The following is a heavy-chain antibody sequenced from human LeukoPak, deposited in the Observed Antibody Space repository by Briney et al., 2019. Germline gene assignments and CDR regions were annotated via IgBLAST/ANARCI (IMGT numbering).Heavy chain of an antibody. Sequence: PAETLSLTCTVSGASISNYYWSWLRQPPGKGLEWLGYIYYIGSNNYNPSLKSRVTFSVDTSKNQFSLKLSSVTAADTAVYFCARDQTTVTSWYSDLGGRGTLVTVSS. D-gene: IGHD4-17*01. CDR2: IYYIGSN. V-gene: IGHV4-59*01. CDR1: GASISNYY. CDR3: ARDQTTVTSWYSDL. J-gene: IGHJ2*01.